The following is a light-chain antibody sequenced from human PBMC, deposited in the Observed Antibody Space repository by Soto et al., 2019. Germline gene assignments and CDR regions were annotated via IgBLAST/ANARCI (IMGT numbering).Light chain of an antibody. Sequence: ESVLTQSPGTLSLSPGERATLSCRASQRVTNDYLAWYQQKPGQAPRILIYGASNRPAGVPERFIGSGSGTDFTLTIDRLEPEDFAVYYCQQYVRFYVYSFGQGTRLEI. CDR3: QQYVRFYVYS. J-gene: IGKJ2*03. V-gene: IGKV3-20*01. CDR2: GAS. CDR1: QRVTNDY.